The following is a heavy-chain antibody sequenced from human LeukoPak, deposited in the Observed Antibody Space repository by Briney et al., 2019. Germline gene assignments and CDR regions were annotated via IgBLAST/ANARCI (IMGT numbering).Heavy chain of an antibody. CDR3: ARDKPPYFASDRSIDY. Sequence: ASVMVSCKASGYTFNDYFVHWVRQAPGQGLEWMGWINPKSGRSNFAQKFQGRVTMTRDSSISTAYMELSRLTSDDTAVYYCARDKPPYFASDRSIDYWGQGALVTVSS. J-gene: IGHJ4*02. CDR1: GYTFNDYF. D-gene: IGHD3-10*01. CDR2: INPKSGRS. V-gene: IGHV1-2*02.